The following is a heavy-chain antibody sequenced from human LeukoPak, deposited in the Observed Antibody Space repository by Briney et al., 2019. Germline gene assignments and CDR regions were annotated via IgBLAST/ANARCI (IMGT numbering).Heavy chain of an antibody. D-gene: IGHD2-15*01. CDR2: ISSSSSYI. V-gene: IGHV3-21*01. CDR1: GFTFSSYS. CDR3: ARDIVVVVAARWYEGFDY. J-gene: IGHJ4*02. Sequence: GGSLRLSCAASGFTFSSYSMNWVRQAPGKGLEWVSSISSSSSYIYYADSVKGRFTISRDNAKNSLYLQMNSLRAEDTAVYYCARDIVVVVAARWYEGFDYWGQGTLVTVSS.